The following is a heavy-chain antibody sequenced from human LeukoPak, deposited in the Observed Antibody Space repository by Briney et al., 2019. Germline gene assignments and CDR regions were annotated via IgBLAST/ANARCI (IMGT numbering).Heavy chain of an antibody. Sequence: SQTLSLTCTVSGGSISSGGYYWSWIRQHPGKGLEWIGYIYYSGSTYYNPSLKSRVTISVDTSKNQFSLKLSSVTAADTAVYYCARGVHSTISLLDYWGQGTLVTVSS. V-gene: IGHV4-31*03. CDR3: ARGVHSTISLLDY. J-gene: IGHJ4*02. D-gene: IGHD1-1*01. CDR2: IYYSGST. CDR1: GGSISSGGYY.